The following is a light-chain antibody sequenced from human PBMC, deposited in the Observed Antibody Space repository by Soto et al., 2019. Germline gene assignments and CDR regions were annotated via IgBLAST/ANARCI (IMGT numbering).Light chain of an antibody. CDR2: GAS. V-gene: IGKV3-11*01. CDR1: QSVSGT. CDR3: QQRTLWPRT. J-gene: IGKJ1*01. Sequence: EIVLTQSPATLSLSPGERATLSCRASQSVSGTLAWFQQKPGQPPRLLFYGASNRATGIPARFSASGSGTDFTLTISILEPEDFAVYYCQQRTLWPRTFGQGTKVEIK.